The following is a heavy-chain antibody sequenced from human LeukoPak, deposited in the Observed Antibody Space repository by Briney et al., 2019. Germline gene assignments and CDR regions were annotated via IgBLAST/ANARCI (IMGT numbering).Heavy chain of an antibody. D-gene: IGHD3-3*01. CDR1: GFTFSSYG. CDR3: AREYEDFWSDLGHYYYYYMDV. Sequence: GGSLRLSCAASGFTFSSYGMHGVRQAPGKGLEWVAVIWYDGSNKYYADSVKGRFTISRDNSKNTLYLQMNSLRAEDTAVYYCAREYEDFWSDLGHYYYYYMDVWGKGTTVTVSS. V-gene: IGHV3-33*01. J-gene: IGHJ6*03. CDR2: IWYDGSNK.